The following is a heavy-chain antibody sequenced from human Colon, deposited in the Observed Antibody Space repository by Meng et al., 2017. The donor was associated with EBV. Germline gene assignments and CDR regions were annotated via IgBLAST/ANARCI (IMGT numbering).Heavy chain of an antibody. CDR1: CGALRSCY. CDR2: INHSGNT. CDR3: ARGEPVPGHFLKS. D-gene: IGHD6-19*01. Sequence: VHVRHAGARLLKRPETLSLSCSVSCGALRSCYWSWIRQPPGKGLEWIGEINHSGNTNYNPSLKIRATISIDTSKNQFSLKLSSVTDAYTAVYFCARGEPVPGHFLKSWGQGTLVTVSS. V-gene: IGHV4-34*01. J-gene: IGHJ5*02.